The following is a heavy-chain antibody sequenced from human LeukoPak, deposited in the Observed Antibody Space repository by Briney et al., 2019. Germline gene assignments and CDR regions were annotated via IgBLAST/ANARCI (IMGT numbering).Heavy chain of an antibody. J-gene: IGHJ4*02. Sequence: GGSLRLSCAASGFTVSSKYMSWVRQAPGKGLEWVSVIYSGGSTYYADSVKGRFTISRDNSKNTLYLQMNSLRAEDTAAYYCARGCSSTSCYGFDYWGQGTLVTVSS. CDR1: GFTVSSKY. D-gene: IGHD2-2*01. CDR3: ARGCSSTSCYGFDY. CDR2: IYSGGST. V-gene: IGHV3-53*01.